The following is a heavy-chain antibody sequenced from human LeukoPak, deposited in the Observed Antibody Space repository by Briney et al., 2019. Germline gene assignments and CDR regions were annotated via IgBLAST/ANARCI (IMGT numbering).Heavy chain of an antibody. CDR3: ATVEIVVPIGEDY. D-gene: IGHD3-22*01. V-gene: IGHV3-21*01. Sequence: GGSLRLSCAASGFTFSSYSMNWVRQAPGKGLEWVSSIGSSSSYIYYADSVKGRFTISRDNAKNSLYLQMNSLRAEDTAVYYCATVEIVVPIGEDYWGQGTLVTVSS. CDR2: IGSSSSYI. CDR1: GFTFSSYS. J-gene: IGHJ4*02.